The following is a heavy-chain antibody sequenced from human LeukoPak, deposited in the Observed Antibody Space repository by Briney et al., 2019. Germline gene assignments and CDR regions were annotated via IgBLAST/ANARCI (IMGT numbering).Heavy chain of an antibody. D-gene: IGHD1-26*01. J-gene: IGHJ4*02. V-gene: IGHV3-48*02. Sequence: GGSLRLSCAASGFTFSSYSMNWVRQAPGKGLEWVSYISSSSTTIYYADSLKGRFTISRDNGKNSLYLQMNSLRDEDTAVYYCARSFSGTSSADYWGREPWSPSPQ. CDR1: GFTFSSYS. CDR2: ISSSSTTI. CDR3: ARSFSGTSSADY.